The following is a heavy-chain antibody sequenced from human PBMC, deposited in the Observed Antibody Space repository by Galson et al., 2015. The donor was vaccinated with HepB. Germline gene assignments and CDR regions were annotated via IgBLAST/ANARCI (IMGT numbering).Heavy chain of an antibody. D-gene: IGHD3-3*01. J-gene: IGHJ3*02. CDR1: GYTFTSYD. V-gene: IGHV1-8*01. CDR2: MNPNSGNT. CDR3: ARGRGLPITIFGVVIPTFSGSNAFDI. Sequence: SVKVSCKASGYTFTSYDINWVRQATGQGLEWMGWMNPNSGNTGYAQKFQGRVTMTRNTSISIAYMELSSLRSEDTAVYYCARGRGLPITIFGVVIPTFSGSNAFDIWGQGTMVTVSS.